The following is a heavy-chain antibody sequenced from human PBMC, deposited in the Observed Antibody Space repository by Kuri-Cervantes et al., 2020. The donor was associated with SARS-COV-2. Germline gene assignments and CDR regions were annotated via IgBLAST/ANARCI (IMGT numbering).Heavy chain of an antibody. D-gene: IGHD1-26*01. CDR3: AREGRGANAAPDAFDI. Sequence: ASVKVSCKASGYTFTGYYMHWVRQAPGQGLEWMGWINPNSGGTNYAQKFQGRVTMIRDTSISTAYMELSRLRSDDTAVYYCAREGRGANAAPDAFDIWGQGTMVTVSS. CDR1: GYTFTGYY. J-gene: IGHJ3*02. CDR2: INPNSGGT. V-gene: IGHV1-2*02.